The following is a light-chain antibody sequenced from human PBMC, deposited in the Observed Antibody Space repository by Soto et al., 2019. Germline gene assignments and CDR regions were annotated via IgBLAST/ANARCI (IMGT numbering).Light chain of an antibody. CDR3: QTYDSSLSGLDV. V-gene: IGLV1-40*01. CDR1: SSNIGAGSD. Sequence: QSVLTQPPSISGAPGQRVTISCTGSSSNIGAGSDVHWYHQLPGTAPKLLISGNTNRPSGVPDRFSGSKSGTSASLAIAGLQTEDEGDYYCQTYDSSLSGLDVFGTGTKVTVL. J-gene: IGLJ1*01. CDR2: GNT.